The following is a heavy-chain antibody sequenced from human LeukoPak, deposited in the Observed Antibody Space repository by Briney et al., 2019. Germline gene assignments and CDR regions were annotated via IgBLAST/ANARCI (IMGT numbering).Heavy chain of an antibody. J-gene: IGHJ3*02. D-gene: IGHD6-13*01. Sequence: GRSLRLSCAASGFTFSRCGMHWVRQAPGKGLEWVAVISYDGSDKYYADSVKGRFTISRDNSKNTLYLQMNSLRAEDTAVYYCAKDSIAAAGTAIFDIWGQGTMVTVSS. CDR3: AKDSIAAAGTAIFDI. V-gene: IGHV3-30*18. CDR1: GFTFSRCG. CDR2: ISYDGSDK.